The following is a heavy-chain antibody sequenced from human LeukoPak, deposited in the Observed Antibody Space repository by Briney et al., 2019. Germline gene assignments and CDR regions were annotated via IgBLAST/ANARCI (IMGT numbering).Heavy chain of an antibody. Sequence: GGSLRLSCAASGFTVSSNYMSWVRQAPGNGLEWVSVIYSGGSTYYADSVKGRFTISRDNSKNTLYLQMNSLRAEDTAVYYCARGHSSGWYFDYWGQGTLVTVSS. CDR2: IYSGGST. CDR3: ARGHSSGWYFDY. CDR1: GFTVSSNY. D-gene: IGHD6-19*01. V-gene: IGHV3-66*01. J-gene: IGHJ4*02.